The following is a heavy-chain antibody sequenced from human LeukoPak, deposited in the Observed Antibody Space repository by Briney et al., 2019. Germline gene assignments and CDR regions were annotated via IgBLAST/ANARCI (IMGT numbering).Heavy chain of an antibody. Sequence: PGGSLRLSCAASGFTFNTYWMHWVRQAPGMGLVWVSRINEDGTDSMYAESVKGRFTISRDNAKNTVYLQMNSLRAEDTAVYYCVRDETLWTLDWWGQGTPVSVPS. CDR1: GFTFNTYW. CDR2: INEDGTDS. V-gene: IGHV3-74*03. CDR3: VRDETLWTLDW. J-gene: IGHJ4*02. D-gene: IGHD1-1*01.